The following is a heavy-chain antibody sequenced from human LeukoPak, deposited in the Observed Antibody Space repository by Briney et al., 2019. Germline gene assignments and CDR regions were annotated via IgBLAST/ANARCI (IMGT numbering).Heavy chain of an antibody. V-gene: IGHV3-30*02. Sequence: GGSLRLSCTASGCTFSSTGMHWVRQAPGKGLEWVSYIRYDGNNKYYGDSVKGRLTVSRDNSKNTLYLQMNSLRVEDTAVYYCARTYNPDYWGQGTLVTVSS. J-gene: IGHJ4*02. CDR3: ARTYNPDY. D-gene: IGHD1-14*01. CDR1: GCTFSSTG. CDR2: IRYDGNNK.